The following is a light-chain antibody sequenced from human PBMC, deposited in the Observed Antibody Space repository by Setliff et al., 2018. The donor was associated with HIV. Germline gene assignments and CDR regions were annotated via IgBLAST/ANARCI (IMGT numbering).Light chain of an antibody. V-gene: IGLV2-23*03. Sequence: QSVLTQPASVSGSPGQSITISCTGTSSDVGSYNLVSWYQQHPGKAPKLMIYEGSKRPSGVSNRFSGSKSGNTASLTISGLQAEDEADYYCCSYAGSSTFALYVFGTGTKVT. CDR2: EGS. CDR1: SSDVGSYNL. CDR3: CSYAGSSTFALYV. J-gene: IGLJ1*01.